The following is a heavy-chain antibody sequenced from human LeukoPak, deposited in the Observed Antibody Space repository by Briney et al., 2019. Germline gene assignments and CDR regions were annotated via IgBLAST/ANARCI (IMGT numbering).Heavy chain of an antibody. CDR2: ISAYNGDT. V-gene: IGHV1-18*01. J-gene: IGHJ4*02. CDR1: GYTFKTYS. CDR3: AFRGVIPNYFDY. Sequence: ASVKVSCKSSGYTFKTYSFTLLRQGPGQGLELMGRISAYNGDTNYAQRFQGRVALTADTLTRTGYMELTSLRSDDTAVYYCAFRGVIPNYFDYWGQGSLVTVSS. D-gene: IGHD3-10*01.